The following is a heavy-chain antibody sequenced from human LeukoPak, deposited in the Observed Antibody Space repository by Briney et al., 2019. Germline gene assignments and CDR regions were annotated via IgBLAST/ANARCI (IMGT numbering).Heavy chain of an antibody. CDR2: IYYTGST. D-gene: IGHD6-19*01. Sequence: PETLSLTCTVSGDSTRSYFWSWIRQPPGKGLEWIGYIYYTGSTNYNPSLKSRVTILVDTSKNQFSLKLTSVTAADTAVYYCARVPSSGSYRDAFDIWGQGTMVTVSS. V-gene: IGHV4-59*01. CDR1: GDSTRSYF. CDR3: ARVPSSGSYRDAFDI. J-gene: IGHJ3*02.